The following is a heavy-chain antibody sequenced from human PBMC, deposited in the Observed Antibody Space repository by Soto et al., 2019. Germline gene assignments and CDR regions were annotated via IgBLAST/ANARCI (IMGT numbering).Heavy chain of an antibody. CDR3: ARPHDYGDYSGYYYGMDV. V-gene: IGHV1-69*12. CDR1: GGTFSSYA. CDR2: VIPIFGTA. Sequence: QVQLVQSGAEVKKPGSSVKVSCKASGGTFSSYAISWVRQAPGQGLEWMGGVIPIFGTANYAQKFQGRVTITADESTSTADRELSSRRAEDTAVYYCARPHDYGDYSGYYYGMDVWGQGTTVTVSS. J-gene: IGHJ6*02. D-gene: IGHD4-17*01.